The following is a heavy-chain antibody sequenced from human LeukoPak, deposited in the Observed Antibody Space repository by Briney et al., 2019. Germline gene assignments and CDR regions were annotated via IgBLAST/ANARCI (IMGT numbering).Heavy chain of an antibody. J-gene: IGHJ3*02. V-gene: IGHV4-34*01. CDR1: GGSFSGYY. CDR2: INHSGST. Sequence: SETLSLTCAVYGGSFSGYYWSWIRQPPGKGLEWIGEINHSGSTNYNPSLKSRVTISVDTSKNQFSLKLSSVTAADTAVYYCARPRSSAFDIWGQGTMVTVSS. CDR3: ARPRSSAFDI.